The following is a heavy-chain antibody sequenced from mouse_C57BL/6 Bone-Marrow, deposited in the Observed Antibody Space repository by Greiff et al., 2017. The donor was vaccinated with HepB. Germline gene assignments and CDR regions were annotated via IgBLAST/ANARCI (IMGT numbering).Heavy chain of an antibody. V-gene: IGHV5-9-1*02. CDR3: TRDKGSTFAY. CDR2: ISSGGDYI. CDR1: GFTFSSYA. D-gene: IGHD1-1*01. J-gene: IGHJ3*01. Sequence: EVMLVESGEGLVKPGGSLKLSCAASGFTFSSYAMSWVRQTPEKRLEWVAYISSGGDYIYYADTVKGRFTISRDNARNTLYLQMSSLKSEDTAMYYCTRDKGSTFAYWGQGTLVTVSA.